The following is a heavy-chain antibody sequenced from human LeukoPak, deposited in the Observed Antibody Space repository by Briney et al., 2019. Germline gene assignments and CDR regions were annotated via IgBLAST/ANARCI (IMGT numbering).Heavy chain of an antibody. CDR3: AKDQAAIVGATGGDY. J-gene: IGHJ4*02. CDR1: GFTFSSYA. Sequence: PGGSLRLSCAASGFTFSSYAMSWVRQAPGKGLEWVSAISGSGGSTYYADSVKGRFTISRDNSKNTLYLQMNSLRAEDTAVYYCAKDQAAIVGATGGDYWGQGTLVTVSS. CDR2: ISGSGGST. D-gene: IGHD1-26*01. V-gene: IGHV3-23*01.